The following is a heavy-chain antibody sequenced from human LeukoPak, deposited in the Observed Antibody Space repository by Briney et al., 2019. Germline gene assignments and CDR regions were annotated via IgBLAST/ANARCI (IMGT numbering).Heavy chain of an antibody. J-gene: IGHJ1*01. CDR1: GFTFSSYW. V-gene: IGHV3-74*01. CDR3: ARVPSEIGGYYPEYFRH. CDR2: ITSDGST. Sequence: GGALRLSCAASGFTFSSYWMHWVRQAPGKGLVWVSRITSDGSTNYADSVKGRFTISRDNAKNTVSLQMNSLRAEDTGVYYCARVPSEIGGYYPEYFRHWGQGTLVTVSS. D-gene: IGHD3-22*01.